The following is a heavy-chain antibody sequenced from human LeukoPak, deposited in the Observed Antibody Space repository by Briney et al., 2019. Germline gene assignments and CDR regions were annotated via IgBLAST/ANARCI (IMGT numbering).Heavy chain of an antibody. CDR2: TYYRSKWYN. J-gene: IGHJ6*02. V-gene: IGHV6-1*01. Sequence: SRTLSLTCAISGDSVSSNSAAWNWIRQSASGGLEWLGRTYYRSKWYNDYALSVKSRIIVNPDTSKNQFSLQLNSVTPEDTAVYYCARQNGDNTRYSGLDVWSQGAAVTVSS. CDR3: ARQNGDNTRYSGLDV. D-gene: IGHD4-23*01. CDR1: GDSVSSNSAA.